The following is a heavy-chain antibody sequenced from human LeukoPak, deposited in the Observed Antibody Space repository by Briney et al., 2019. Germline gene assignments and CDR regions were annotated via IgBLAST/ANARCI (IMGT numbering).Heavy chain of an antibody. CDR3: VRGCSAGSCYGEY. V-gene: IGHV4-4*02. Sequence: PSGTLSLNCAVSGDSISSTSWWSWVRQPPGKGLEWIGEIYHSGTTNYNPSLKSRVTISVDKSKNQFSLNVNSVTAADTAVYYCVRGCSAGSCYGEYWGQGTLVTVSS. CDR1: GDSISSTSW. D-gene: IGHD2-15*01. CDR2: IYHSGTT. J-gene: IGHJ4*02.